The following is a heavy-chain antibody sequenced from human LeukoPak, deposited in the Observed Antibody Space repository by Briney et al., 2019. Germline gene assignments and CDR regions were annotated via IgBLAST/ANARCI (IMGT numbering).Heavy chain of an antibody. CDR1: GFTFNIHG. V-gene: IGHV3-23*01. CDR3: AKDATPWNSVWDLFDS. Sequence: GGSLRLSCAASGFTFNIHGMSWVRQAPGKGLEWVSSVGGGNDIHDADSVKGRFTGCSDDAKNIVYLHMNSLRAEDSAIYFCAKDATPWNSVWDLFDSCGEGTLVTVSS. J-gene: IGHJ4*02. CDR2: VGGGNDI. D-gene: IGHD1-7*01.